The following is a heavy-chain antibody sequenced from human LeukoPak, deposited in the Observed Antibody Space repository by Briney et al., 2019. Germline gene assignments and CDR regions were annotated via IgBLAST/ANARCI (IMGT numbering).Heavy chain of an antibody. CDR2: ISGSGGST. J-gene: IGHJ4*02. V-gene: IGHV3-23*01. Sequence: PGGSLRLXCAASGFTYSSYAMSWVRRAPGKGLESVSAISGSGGSTYYADSVKGRFTISRDNSKNTLYLQMNSLRAEDTAVYYCARKIGFSSSWYYGRHYFDYWGQGTLVTVSS. CDR3: ARKIGFSSSWYYGRHYFDY. CDR1: GFTYSSYA. D-gene: IGHD6-13*01.